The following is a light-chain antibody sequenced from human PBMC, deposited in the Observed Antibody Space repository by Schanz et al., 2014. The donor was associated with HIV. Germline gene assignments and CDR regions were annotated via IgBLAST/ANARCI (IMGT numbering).Light chain of an antibody. J-gene: IGKJ4*01. Sequence: DIVLTQSPATLSLSPGERATLSCRASQSVSGSYLTWYQHRPGQAPRLLIYGASSRATGIPDRFSGSGSGTDFTLTISRLEPEDFAVYYCHFFGNSGGTFGGGTKVEIK. CDR3: HFFGNSGGT. CDR1: QSVSGSY. CDR2: GAS. V-gene: IGKV3-20*01.